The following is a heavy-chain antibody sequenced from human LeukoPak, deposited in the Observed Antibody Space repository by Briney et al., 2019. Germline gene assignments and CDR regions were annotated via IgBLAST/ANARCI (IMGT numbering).Heavy chain of an antibody. J-gene: IGHJ4*02. Sequence: PSQTLSLTCTVSGGSISSGSYYWSWIRQPAGKGLEWIGRIYTSGSTNYNPSLKSRVTISVDTSKNQFSLKLSSVTAADTAVYYCASRIVGATTGFNYWGQGTLVTVSS. D-gene: IGHD1-26*01. CDR1: GGSISSGSYY. V-gene: IGHV4-61*02. CDR2: IYTSGST. CDR3: ASRIVGATTGFNY.